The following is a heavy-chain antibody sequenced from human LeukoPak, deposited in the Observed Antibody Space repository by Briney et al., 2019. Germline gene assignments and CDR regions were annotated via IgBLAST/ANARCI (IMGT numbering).Heavy chain of an antibody. Sequence: SETLSLTCTVSGGSISSNYWSLIRQPPGKGLEWIGYIYYSGSTNYNPSLKSRVTISVDTSKNQFSLKLSSVTAADTAVYYCARDRPGGATAVSDIWGQGTMVTASS. D-gene: IGHD1-26*01. CDR2: IYYSGST. CDR1: GGSISSNY. V-gene: IGHV4-59*01. J-gene: IGHJ3*02. CDR3: ARDRPGGATAVSDI.